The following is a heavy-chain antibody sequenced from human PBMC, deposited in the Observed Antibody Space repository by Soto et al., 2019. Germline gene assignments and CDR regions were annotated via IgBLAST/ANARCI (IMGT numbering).Heavy chain of an antibody. D-gene: IGHD5-12*01. Sequence: QVQLVQSGGEVKKPGASVKLSCTASGYTFTSYGISWVRQAPGQGREWMGWISAYNGKTNYAQNVQGRVTMTTDKNTRTAYMDLRSLRSDDTAVYYCARGGDVNYYHGMDDWGQGTTVTVSS. CDR2: ISAYNGKT. J-gene: IGHJ6*02. V-gene: IGHV1-18*01. CDR3: ARGGDVNYYHGMDD. CDR1: GYTFTSYG.